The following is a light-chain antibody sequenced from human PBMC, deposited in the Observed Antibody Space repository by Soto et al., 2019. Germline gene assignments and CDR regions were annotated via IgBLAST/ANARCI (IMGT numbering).Light chain of an antibody. CDR3: QKYNSAPRT. CDR1: QGIGVY. V-gene: IGKV1-27*01. Sequence: DIQMTQSPSSLSASLGDRVTITCRARQGIGVYLAWFQQKPGKVPKLLIYAASTLQSGVPSRFSGSGSGTDFTLTISSLQPEDFATYYCQKYNSAPRTFGGGTKVEIK. CDR2: AAS. J-gene: IGKJ4*01.